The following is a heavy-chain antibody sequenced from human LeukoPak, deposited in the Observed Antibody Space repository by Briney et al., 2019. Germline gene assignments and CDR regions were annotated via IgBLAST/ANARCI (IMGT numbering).Heavy chain of an antibody. CDR1: GFTFSSYA. CDR2: ISYDGSNK. J-gene: IGHJ4*02. Sequence: PGGSLRLSCAASGFTFSSYAMHWVRQAPGKELEWVAVISYDGSNKYYADSVKGRFSVSRDNSKNTLSLQTNSLRAEDTAVYYCAKVKGYCSRTSCPPTYYFDYWGQGTLVTVSS. D-gene: IGHD2-2*01. V-gene: IGHV3-30-3*01. CDR3: AKVKGYCSRTSCPPTYYFDY.